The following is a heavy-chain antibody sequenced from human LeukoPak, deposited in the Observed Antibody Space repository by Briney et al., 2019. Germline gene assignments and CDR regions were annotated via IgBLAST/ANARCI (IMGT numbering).Heavy chain of an antibody. CDR2: IIPIAGIV. V-gene: IGHV1-69*04. J-gene: IGHJ6*02. D-gene: IGHD5-24*01. CDR3: HMGEDGYNGNYGMDV. Sequence: GASVKVSCKASGGTFNSYAISWVRQAPGQGLEWMGRIIPIAGIVNYAQKFQGRVTIIADKSTSTAYMELSSLRSEDTAVYYCHMGEDGYNGNYGMDVWGQGTTVTVSS. CDR1: GGTFNSYA.